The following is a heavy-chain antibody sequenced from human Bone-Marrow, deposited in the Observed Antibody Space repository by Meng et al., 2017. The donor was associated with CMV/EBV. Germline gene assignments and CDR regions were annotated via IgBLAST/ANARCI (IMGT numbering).Heavy chain of an antibody. V-gene: IGHV3-74*01. CDR3: ARDPTGSGYAYFDY. J-gene: IGHJ4*02. CDR1: GFTFSSYW. D-gene: IGHD3-22*01. Sequence: GESLKISCAASGFTFSSYWMHWVRQAPGKGLVWVSRINSDGSSTSYADSVKGRFTISRDNAKNTLYLQMNSLRAEDTAVYYCARDPTGSGYAYFDYWGQGTLVTVSS. CDR2: INSDGSST.